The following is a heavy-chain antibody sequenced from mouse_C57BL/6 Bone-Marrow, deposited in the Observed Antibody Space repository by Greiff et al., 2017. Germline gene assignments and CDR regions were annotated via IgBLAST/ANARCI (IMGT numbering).Heavy chain of an antibody. D-gene: IGHD1-1*02. CDR2: IDPSDSET. Sequence: QVQLQQPGAELVRPGSSVKLSCKASGYTFTSYWMHWVKQRPIQGLEWIGNIDPSDSETHYNQKFKDKATLTVDKSSSTAYMQLSSLTSEDSAVYYCARIVVFYWYFDVWGTGTTVTVSS. V-gene: IGHV1-52*01. CDR3: ARIVVFYWYFDV. J-gene: IGHJ1*03. CDR1: GYTFTSYW.